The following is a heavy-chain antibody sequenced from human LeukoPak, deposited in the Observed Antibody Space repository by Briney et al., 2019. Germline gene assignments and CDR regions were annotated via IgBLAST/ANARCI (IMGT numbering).Heavy chain of an antibody. J-gene: IGHJ3*02. V-gene: IGHV3-23*01. CDR3: AKGRRITMIVVVITHSDAFDI. D-gene: IGHD3-22*01. CDR2: ISGSGGST. Sequence: GGSLRLSCAASGFTFSSYAMSWVRQAPGKGLEWVSAISGSGGSTYYADSVKGRFTISRDNSKNTLYLQMNSLRAEGAAVYYCAKGRRITMIVVVITHSDAFDIWGQGTMVTVSS. CDR1: GFTFSSYA.